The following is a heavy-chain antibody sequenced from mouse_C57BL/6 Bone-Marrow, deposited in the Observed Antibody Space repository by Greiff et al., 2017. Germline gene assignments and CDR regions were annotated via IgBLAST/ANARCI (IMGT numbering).Heavy chain of an antibody. Sequence: VQLQQSGAELVKPGASVKLSCTASGFNIKDYYMHWVKQRTEQGLEWIGRIDPEGGGTKYAPKFQGKATITADTSSNTAYLQLSSLTSEDTAVYYCARSGLRYYFDYWGQGTTLTVSS. CDR1: GFNIKDYY. CDR2: IDPEGGGT. J-gene: IGHJ2*01. CDR3: ARSGLRYYFDY. D-gene: IGHD1-1*01. V-gene: IGHV14-2*01.